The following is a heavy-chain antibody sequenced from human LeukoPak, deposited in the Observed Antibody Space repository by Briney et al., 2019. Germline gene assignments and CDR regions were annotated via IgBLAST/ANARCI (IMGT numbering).Heavy chain of an antibody. CDR1: GFTFSSYA. Sequence: GGSLRLSCAASGFTFSSYAMSWVRQAPGKGLEWVSAISGSGRSTYYADSVKGRFTISRDNSKNTLYLQTNSLRAEDTAVYYCVKEVVATIPPLWGQGTLVTVSS. J-gene: IGHJ4*01. CDR2: ISGSGRST. V-gene: IGHV3-23*01. D-gene: IGHD5-12*01. CDR3: VKEVVATIPPL.